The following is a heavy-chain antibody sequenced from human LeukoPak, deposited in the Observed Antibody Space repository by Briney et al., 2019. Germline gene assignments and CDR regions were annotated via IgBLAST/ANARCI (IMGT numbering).Heavy chain of an antibody. V-gene: IGHV3-23*01. D-gene: IGHD5-24*01. CDR3: ARRIQGMAPYYFDY. CDR1: GFTFNNYA. Sequence: PGGSLRLSCAASGFTFNNYAMNWVRQAPGKGLEWVSSISGGGETTYYADSVKGRFTISRDNAKNTLYLQMNSLRAEDTAVYYCARRIQGMAPYYFDYWGQGTLVTVSS. CDR2: ISGGGETT. J-gene: IGHJ4*02.